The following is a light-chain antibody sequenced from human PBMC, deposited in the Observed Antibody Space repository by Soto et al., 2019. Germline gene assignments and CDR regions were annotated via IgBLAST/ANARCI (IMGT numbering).Light chain of an antibody. Sequence: QSALTQPASVSGSPEQSITISCTGTSSDIGSYNLVSWYQQHPGKAPKLMIYEVSKRPSGVSNRFSGSKSGNTASLTISGLHAEDEADYYCCSYAGSSTYVFGTGTKVTVL. CDR3: CSYAGSSTYV. J-gene: IGLJ1*01. CDR2: EVS. CDR1: SSDIGSYNL. V-gene: IGLV2-23*02.